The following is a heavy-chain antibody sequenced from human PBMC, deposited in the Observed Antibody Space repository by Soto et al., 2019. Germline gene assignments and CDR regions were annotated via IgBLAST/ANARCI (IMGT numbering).Heavy chain of an antibody. V-gene: IGHV3-23*01. CDR2: ITDSGDNS. J-gene: IGHJ5*02. CDR1: GFAVSNYA. Sequence: PGGSRRLSCAATGFAVSNYAMTWVRQAPGKWVECISSITDSGDNSLYAGSVRGRFTMSRDTSKNIVYLQMNSLRVGDTARYYCAKGSVQWCSPSGPCYPLDLWGQGVQVTVSS. D-gene: IGHD2-15*01. CDR3: AKGSVQWCSPSGPCYPLDL.